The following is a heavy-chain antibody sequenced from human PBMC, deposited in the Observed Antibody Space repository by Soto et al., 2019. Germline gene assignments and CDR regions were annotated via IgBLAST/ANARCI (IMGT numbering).Heavy chain of an antibody. Sequence: QVQLQESGPGLVKPSQTLSLTCTVSGGSISSGDYYWSWIRQPPGKGLEWIGYIYYSGSTYYNPSLKSRVTISVDPSKNQFSLKLSSVPAADTAVYYCARTGCVGPLLEWFNWFDPWGQGTLVTVSS. J-gene: IGHJ5*02. V-gene: IGHV4-30-4*01. CDR1: GGSISSGDYY. CDR2: IYYSGST. CDR3: ARTGCVGPLLEWFNWFDP. D-gene: IGHD3-3*01.